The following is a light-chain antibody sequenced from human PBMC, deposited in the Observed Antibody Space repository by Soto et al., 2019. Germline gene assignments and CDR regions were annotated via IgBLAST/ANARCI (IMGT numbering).Light chain of an antibody. CDR2: NTS. V-gene: IGKV3-11*01. Sequence: EIVLTQSPGTLSLSPGEGATVSCRVSQSINSKSLVWYQRKFGQAPRLLIYNTSTRATGIPARFSGSGSGTDFTLTISSLEPEDFAVYYCQQRSNWPPITFGQGTRLEIK. CDR1: QSINSKS. J-gene: IGKJ5*01. CDR3: QQRSNWPPIT.